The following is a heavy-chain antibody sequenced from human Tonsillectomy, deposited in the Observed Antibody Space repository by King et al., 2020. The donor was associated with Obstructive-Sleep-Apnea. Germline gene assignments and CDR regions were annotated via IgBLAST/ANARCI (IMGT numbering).Heavy chain of an antibody. CDR1: GGSISNSSYY. V-gene: IGHV4-39*07. J-gene: IGHJ4*02. CDR3: AREGRWLQFRGDDY. Sequence: QLQESGPGLVKPSETLSLTCIVSGGSISNSSYYWSWIRQPPGKGLEWIGSIYYSGSTYYNPSLESRVTISVATAKNQFSLKLSSVTAADTAVFYCAREGRWLQFRGDDYWGQGTLVTVSS. D-gene: IGHD5-24*01. CDR2: IYYSGST.